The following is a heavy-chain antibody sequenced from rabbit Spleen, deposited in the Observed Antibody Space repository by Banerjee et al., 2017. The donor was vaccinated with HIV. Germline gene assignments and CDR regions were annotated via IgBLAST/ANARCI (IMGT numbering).Heavy chain of an antibody. V-gene: IGHV1S43*01. J-gene: IGHJ4*01. CDR3: ASGNYYAYGYAGYAQNYLNL. CDR1: GFDFSNYG. D-gene: IGHD6-1*01. Sequence: QEQLVESGGGLVQPGGSLKLSCKASGFDFSNYGVSWVRQAPGKGLELIACIYSSTGSTWYASWVNGRFTISRSTSLNTVDLKMTSLTAADTATYFCASGNYYAYGYAGYAQNYLNLWGPGTLVTVS. CDR2: IYSSTGST.